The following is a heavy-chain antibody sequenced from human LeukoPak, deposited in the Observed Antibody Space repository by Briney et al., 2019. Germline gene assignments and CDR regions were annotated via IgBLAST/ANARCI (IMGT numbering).Heavy chain of an antibody. Sequence: GGSLRLSCAASGFSLRRYWMTWVRQAPGKGLEWVASIQESGNQKNYVDSVKGRFTISRDNAKNSLYLQMNSLRADDTAVYYCARDIPRGATTLDYWGQGTLVTVSS. J-gene: IGHJ4*02. CDR1: GFSLRRYW. D-gene: IGHD1-26*01. CDR3: ARDIPRGATTLDY. V-gene: IGHV3-7*01. CDR2: IQESGNQK.